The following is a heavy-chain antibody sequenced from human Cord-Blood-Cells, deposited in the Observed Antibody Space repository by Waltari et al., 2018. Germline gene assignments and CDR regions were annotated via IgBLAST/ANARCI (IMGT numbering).Heavy chain of an antibody. V-gene: IGHV1-24*01. CDR1: GDPRSPIS. D-gene: IGHD1-26*01. J-gene: IGHJ4*02. CDR2: FDPEDGET. Sequence: HLVLSGAEVQKPGASVLGSREASGDPRSPISLPWVRQGPGKGLEWLGGFDPEDGETIYGQKFQGRVTMTEDTSTDTAYMELSSLRSEDTAVYYCATDPNSGSYYWGQGTLVTVSS. CDR3: ATDPNSGSYY.